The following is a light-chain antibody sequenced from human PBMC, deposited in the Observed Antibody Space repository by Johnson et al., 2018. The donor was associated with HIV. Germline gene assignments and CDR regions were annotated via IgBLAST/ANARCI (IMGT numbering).Light chain of an antibody. V-gene: IGLV1-51*02. CDR2: ENT. CDR1: SSNIGKNY. Sequence: QSVLTQPPSMSAAPGQKVTISCSGSSSNIGKNYVSWYQHLPGTAPKLLIYENTQRPSGIPDRFSGSKSGTSATLGIAGLQTGDEADYYCETWDSSLSGVFGTGTKVTVL. CDR3: ETWDSSLSGV. J-gene: IGLJ1*01.